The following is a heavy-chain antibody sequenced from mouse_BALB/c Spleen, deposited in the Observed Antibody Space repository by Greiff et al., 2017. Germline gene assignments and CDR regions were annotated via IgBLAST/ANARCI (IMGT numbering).Heavy chain of an antibody. V-gene: IGHV3-2*02. CDR2: ISYSGST. Sequence: EVKLMESGPGLVKPSQSLSLTCTVTGYSITSDYAWNWIRQFPGNKLEWMGYISYSGSTSYNPSLKSRISITRDTSKNQFFLQLNSVTTEDTATYYCARGGYYGFAYWGQGTLVTVSA. J-gene: IGHJ3*01. CDR1: GYSITSDYA. D-gene: IGHD2-3*01. CDR3: ARGGYYGFAY.